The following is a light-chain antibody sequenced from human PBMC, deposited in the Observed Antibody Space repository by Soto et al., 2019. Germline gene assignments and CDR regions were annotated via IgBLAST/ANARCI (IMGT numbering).Light chain of an antibody. CDR3: QQSYSTPPFT. Sequence: DIQMTQSPSSLSASVGDRVTITCRASQSISSYLNWYQQKPGKAPKLLIYAASSLPSGVPSRFSGSGSGTDFTLTISSLQPEDFATYYCQQSYSTPPFTFGRGTKVDIK. CDR1: QSISSY. CDR2: AAS. V-gene: IGKV1-39*01. J-gene: IGKJ3*01.